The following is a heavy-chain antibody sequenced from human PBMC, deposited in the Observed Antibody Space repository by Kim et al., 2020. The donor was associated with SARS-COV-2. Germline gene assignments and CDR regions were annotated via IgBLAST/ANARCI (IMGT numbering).Heavy chain of an antibody. J-gene: IGHJ3*02. V-gene: IGHV3-30*18. Sequence: GGSLRLSCAASGFTFSSYGMHWVRQAPGKGLEWVAVISYDGSNKYYADSVKGRFTISRDNSKNTLYLQMNSLRAEDTAVYYCAKDRRVRYLTHAFDIWGQGTMVTVSS. CDR3: AKDRRVRYLTHAFDI. CDR1: GFTFSSYG. D-gene: IGHD3-9*01. CDR2: ISYDGSNK.